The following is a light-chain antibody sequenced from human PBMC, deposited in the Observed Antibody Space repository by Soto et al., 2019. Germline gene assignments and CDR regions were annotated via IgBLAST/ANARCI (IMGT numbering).Light chain of an antibody. Sequence: DIVMTQSPDSLAVSLGERATINCKSSQSVLYSSNNKNYLAWYQQKPGQPPKLLIYWASTPESGVPDRFSGSGSGTDFTLTISSLQAEEVAVYYCQQYTGPWTFGQGTKVEIK. CDR1: QSVLYSSNNKNY. CDR3: QQYTGPWT. J-gene: IGKJ1*01. V-gene: IGKV4-1*01. CDR2: WAS.